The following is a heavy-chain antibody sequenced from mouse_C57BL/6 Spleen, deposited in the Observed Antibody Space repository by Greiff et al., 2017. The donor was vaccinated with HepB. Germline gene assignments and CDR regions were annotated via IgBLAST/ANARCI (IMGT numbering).Heavy chain of an antibody. CDR2: ISYDGSN. D-gene: IGHD2-4*01. CDR3: ARVDYDKRYAMDY. Sequence: ESGPGLVKPSQSLSLTCSVTGYSITSGYYWNWIRQFPGNKLEWMGYISYDGSNNYNPSLKNRISITRDTSKNQFFLKLNSVTTEDTATYYCARVDYDKRYAMDYWGQGTSVTVSS. J-gene: IGHJ4*01. V-gene: IGHV3-6*01. CDR1: GYSITSGYY.